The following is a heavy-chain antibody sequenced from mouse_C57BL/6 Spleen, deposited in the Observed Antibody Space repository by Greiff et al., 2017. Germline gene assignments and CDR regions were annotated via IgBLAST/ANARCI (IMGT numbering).Heavy chain of an antibody. Sequence: QVQLQQPGAELVKPGASVKLSCKASGYTFTSYWMQWVKQRPGQGLEWIGEIDPSDSYTNYNQKFKGKATLTVDTSSSTAYMQLSSLTSEDSAVYYCATFPRYFEVWGTGTTVTVAS. CDR2: IDPSDSYT. CDR1: GYTFTSYW. J-gene: IGHJ1*03. V-gene: IGHV1-50*01. CDR3: ATFPRYFEV.